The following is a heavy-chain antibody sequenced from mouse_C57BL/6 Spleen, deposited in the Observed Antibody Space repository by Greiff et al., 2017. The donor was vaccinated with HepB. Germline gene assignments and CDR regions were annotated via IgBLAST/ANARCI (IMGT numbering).Heavy chain of an antibody. CDR2: IYPGSGST. J-gene: IGHJ2*01. D-gene: IGHD1-1*01. CDR1: GYTFTSYW. Sequence: QVQLQQPGAELVKPGASVKMSCKASGYTFTSYWITWVKQRPGQGLEWIGDIYPGSGSTNYNEKFKSKATLTVDTSSSTAYMQLSSLTSEDSAVYYCARIYYYGSSLYYFDYWGQGTTLTVSS. V-gene: IGHV1-55*01. CDR3: ARIYYYGSSLYYFDY.